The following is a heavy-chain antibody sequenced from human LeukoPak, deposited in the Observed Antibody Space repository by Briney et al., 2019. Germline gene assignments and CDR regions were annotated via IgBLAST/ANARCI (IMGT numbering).Heavy chain of an antibody. CDR1: GFSLSSGVVG. CDR3: THTVDYGGNPNDY. Sequence: ESGPTLVKPTQTLTLTCTFSGFSLSSGVVGVGWIRQPPGKALEWLALIYWNDDKRYSPSLRNRLTITKDSSENQVVLTLTNMEPVDTATYYCTHTVDYGGNPNDYWGQGTLVTVSS. D-gene: IGHD4-23*01. CDR2: IYWNDDK. V-gene: IGHV2-5*01. J-gene: IGHJ4*02.